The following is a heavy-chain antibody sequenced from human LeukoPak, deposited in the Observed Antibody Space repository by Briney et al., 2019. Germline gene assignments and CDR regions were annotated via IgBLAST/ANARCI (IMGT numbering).Heavy chain of an antibody. CDR1: GFTFSSYA. J-gene: IGHJ4*02. V-gene: IGHV3-23*01. D-gene: IGHD4-11*01. Sequence: GGSLRLSCAASGFTFSSYAMSWVRQAPGKGLEWVSTISGSGGSTYYADSVKGRFTISRDNSKSMLYLQMNSLRAEDTAVYYCAKDLLTTVTTASHWGQGTLVTVSS. CDR3: AKDLLTTVTTASH. CDR2: ISGSGGST.